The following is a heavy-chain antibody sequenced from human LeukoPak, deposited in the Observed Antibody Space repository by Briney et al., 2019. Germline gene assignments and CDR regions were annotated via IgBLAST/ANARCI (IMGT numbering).Heavy chain of an antibody. CDR1: GYTSTSYD. CDR2: MNPNSGNT. D-gene: IGHD1-7*01. CDR3: ARGRARNWNYLGEWYFDL. Sequence: ASVKVSCKASGYTSTSYDINWVRQATGQGLEWMGWMNPNSGNTGYAQKFQGRVTMTRNTSISTAYMELSSLRSEDTAVYYCARGRARNWNYLGEWYFDLWGRGTLVTVSS. V-gene: IGHV1-8*01. J-gene: IGHJ2*01.